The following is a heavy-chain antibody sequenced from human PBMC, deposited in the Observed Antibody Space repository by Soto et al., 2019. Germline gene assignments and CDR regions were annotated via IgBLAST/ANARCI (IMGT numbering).Heavy chain of an antibody. Sequence: ESGGGLVKPGGSLRLSCAVSGFTFSNYSMNWVRQAPGKGLEWVSSISNTGNYKYYEDSVKGRFTVSRDNAKNSLYLQMNSLRAEDTAVYFCARYPGTIMATIMGSYYFDYWGLGTLVTVSS. D-gene: IGHD5-12*01. J-gene: IGHJ4*02. CDR1: GFTFSNYS. CDR3: ARYPGTIMATIMGSYYFDY. V-gene: IGHV3-21*01. CDR2: ISNTGNYK.